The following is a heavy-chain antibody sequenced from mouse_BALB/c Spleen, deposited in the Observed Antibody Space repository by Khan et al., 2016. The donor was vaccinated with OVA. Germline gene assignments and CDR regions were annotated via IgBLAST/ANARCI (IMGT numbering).Heavy chain of an antibody. CDR2: ISYSGNT. J-gene: IGHJ2*01. CDR1: DYSITSDYA. D-gene: IGHD1-1*01. Sequence: EVQLQESGPGLVKPSQSLSLTCTVTDYSITSDYAWNWIRQFPGNKLEWMGYISYSGNTKYNPSLKSRISITRDTSENQFFLQLNSVTIEDTATYYCARIYGGDFDYWGQGTTLTVSS. V-gene: IGHV3-2*02. CDR3: ARIYGGDFDY.